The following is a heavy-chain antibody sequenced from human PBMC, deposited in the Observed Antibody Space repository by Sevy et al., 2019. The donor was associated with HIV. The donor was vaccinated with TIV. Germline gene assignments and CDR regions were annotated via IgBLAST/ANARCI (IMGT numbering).Heavy chain of an antibody. D-gene: IGHD2-2*01. CDR3: AKAFLLVVPAAARYYYYGMDV. J-gene: IGHJ6*02. CDR2: ISGSGGST. CDR1: GFTFSSYA. Sequence: GGSLRLSCAASGFTFSSYAMSWVRQAPGKGLEWVSAISGSGGSTYYADSVKGRFTISRDNSKNTLYLQMNSLRAEDTAVYYCAKAFLLVVPAAARYYYYGMDVWGQGTTVTVSS. V-gene: IGHV3-23*01.